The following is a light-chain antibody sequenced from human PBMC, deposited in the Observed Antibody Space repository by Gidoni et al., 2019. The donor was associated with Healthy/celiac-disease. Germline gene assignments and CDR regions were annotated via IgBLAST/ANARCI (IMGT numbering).Light chain of an antibody. Sequence: EIVLTQSPATLSLSPGERATLSCSASQSVSSYLAWYQQKPCQAPRLLIYDASNRATCSPAMFSGCGSGTDFTLTISSLEPEDFAVYYCQQRSNWPPVYTFXQXTKLEIK. CDR2: DAS. CDR3: QQRSNWPPVYT. CDR1: QSVSSY. V-gene: IGKV3-11*01. J-gene: IGKJ2*01.